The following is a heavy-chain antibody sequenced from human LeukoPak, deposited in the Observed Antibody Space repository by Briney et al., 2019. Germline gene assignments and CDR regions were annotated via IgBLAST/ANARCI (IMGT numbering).Heavy chain of an antibody. CDR2: VYYGGST. D-gene: IGHD2-2*01. CDR1: GGSITTSSYY. CDR3: ARHGEYCSSTTCYAVDY. Sequence: SGTLSLPFSASGGSITTSSYYWGWIRRPPGKGLEWIAKVYYGGSTYYNPSLRSRVTISVDTSMTQLSVNLSSVTAADTALYYCARHGEYCSSTTCYAVDYWGQGTLXTVXS. J-gene: IGHJ4*02. V-gene: IGHV4-39*01.